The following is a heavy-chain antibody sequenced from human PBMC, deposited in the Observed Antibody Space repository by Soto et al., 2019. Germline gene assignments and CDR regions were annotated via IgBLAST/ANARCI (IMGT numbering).Heavy chain of an antibody. CDR1: GGSISSYY. Sequence: SETLSLTCTVSGGSISSYYWSWIRQPPGKGLEWIGYIYYSGSTNYNPSLKSRVTISVDTSKNQFSLKLSSVTAADTAVYYCARVVLQDYYYYGMDVWGQGTTVTVSS. J-gene: IGHJ6*02. CDR3: ARVVLQDYYYYGMDV. V-gene: IGHV4-59*01. D-gene: IGHD2-15*01. CDR2: IYYSGST.